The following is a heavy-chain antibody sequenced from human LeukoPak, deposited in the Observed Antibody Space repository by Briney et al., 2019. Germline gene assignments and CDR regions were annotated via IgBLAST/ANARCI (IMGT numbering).Heavy chain of an antibody. CDR3: AREEGFCRSSSCSAPFDY. D-gene: IGHD2-2*01. CDR2: INPNSGDT. V-gene: IGHV1-2*02. CDR1: GYTFTGYY. Sequence: PGASVKVSCKASGYTFTGYYMHWVRQAPGQGLEWMGWINPNSGDTIYAQKFQGRVTKTRDTSISTAYMELSRLRSDDTAVYYCAREEGFCRSSSCSAPFDYWGQGTLVTVSS. J-gene: IGHJ4*02.